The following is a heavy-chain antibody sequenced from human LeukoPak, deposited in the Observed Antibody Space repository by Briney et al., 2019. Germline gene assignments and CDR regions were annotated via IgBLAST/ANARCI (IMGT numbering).Heavy chain of an antibody. CDR3: ARSNDFWRGYYYGMDV. V-gene: IGHV1-18*01. CDR1: GYTFTSYG. J-gene: IGHJ6*02. CDR2: ISAYNGNT. Sequence: ASVKVSCKASGYTFTSYGISLVRQAPGQGLEWMGWISAYNGNTNYAQKLQGRVTMTTDTSTSTAYMELRSLRSDDTAVYYCARSNDFWRGYYYGMDVWGQGTTVTVSS. D-gene: IGHD3-3*01.